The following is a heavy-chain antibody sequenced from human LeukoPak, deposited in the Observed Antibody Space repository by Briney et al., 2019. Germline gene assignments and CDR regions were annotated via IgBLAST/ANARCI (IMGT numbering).Heavy chain of an antibody. CDR1: GYSFTTYW. J-gene: IGHJ4*02. CDR3: ARHLSDITSSPNY. CDR2: IYPRDSRT. V-gene: IGHV5-51*01. D-gene: IGHD2-2*01. Sequence: PGESLKISSKGSGYSFTTYWIGWVRQMPGKGLEWMGVIYPRDSRTTYSPSFQDQVTISADKSISTAYLQWTSLKASDTAMYYCARHLSDITSSPNYWGPGTLVTVSS.